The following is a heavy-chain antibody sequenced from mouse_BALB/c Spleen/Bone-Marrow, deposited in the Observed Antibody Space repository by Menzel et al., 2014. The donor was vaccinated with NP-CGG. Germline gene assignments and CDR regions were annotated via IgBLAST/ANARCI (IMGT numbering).Heavy chain of an antibody. J-gene: IGHJ2*01. CDR2: INSNGGST. CDR3: ARGNYGNYVDYFDY. Sequence: EVQLVESGGGLVQPGGSLKLSCAASGFTFSSYGMSWVRQTPDKRLELVASINSNGGSTYYPDSVKGRFTISRDNAKNTLSLQMSSLKSEDTAMYYCARGNYGNYVDYFDYWGLGTTLTVSS. CDR1: GFTFSSYG. V-gene: IGHV5-6-3*01. D-gene: IGHD2-1*01.